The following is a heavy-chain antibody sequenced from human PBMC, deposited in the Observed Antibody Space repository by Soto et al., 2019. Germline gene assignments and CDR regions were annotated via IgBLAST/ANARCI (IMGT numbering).Heavy chain of an antibody. CDR1: GDSITTNGYY. CDR2: VYWTGRT. Sequence: PSETLSLTCSVSGDSITTNGYYWGWIRQTPGKGLQWIANVYWTGRTITHPSLTSRVFISVDTSKNEFSLRLTSVTAADTAVYYCARSHYTYGLLIDYWGPGTLVTVSS. D-gene: IGHD2-8*01. V-gene: IGHV4-39*01. J-gene: IGHJ4*02. CDR3: ARSHYTYGLLIDY.